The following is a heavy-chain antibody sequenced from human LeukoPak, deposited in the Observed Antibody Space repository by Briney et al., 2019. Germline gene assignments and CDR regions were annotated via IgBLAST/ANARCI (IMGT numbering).Heavy chain of an antibody. J-gene: IGHJ2*01. CDR3: AREVGYPIRGYFDL. CDR1: GYTFTSYG. V-gene: IGHV1-18*01. CDR2: ISAYNGNT. D-gene: IGHD3-22*01. Sequence: ASVKVSCKASGYTFTSYGISWVRQAPGQGLEWMGWISAYNGNTNYAQKLQGRVTMTTDTSTSTAYMELRSLRSDDTAVYYCAREVGYPIRGYFDLWGRGTLVTVSS.